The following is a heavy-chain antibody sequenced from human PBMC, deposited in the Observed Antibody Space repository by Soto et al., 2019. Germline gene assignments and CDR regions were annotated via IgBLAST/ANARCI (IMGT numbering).Heavy chain of an antibody. CDR3: ARGASPLIDY. D-gene: IGHD1-26*01. CDR1: GYTFTSYG. Sequence: GASVKVSCKASGYTFTSYGISWVRQAPGQGLEWMGWISAYNGNTKYSQKFQGRVTITRDTSASTAYMELSSLRSEDTAVYYCARGASPLIDYWGQGTLVTVSS. V-gene: IGHV1-18*01. J-gene: IGHJ4*02. CDR2: ISAYNGNT.